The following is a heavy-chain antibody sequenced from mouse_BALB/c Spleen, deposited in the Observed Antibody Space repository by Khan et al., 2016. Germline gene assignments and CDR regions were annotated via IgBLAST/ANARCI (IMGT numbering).Heavy chain of an antibody. CDR2: INLDSSTI. CDR3: ARLGYYGTMDY. V-gene: IGHV4-1*02. J-gene: IGHJ4*01. Sequence: EVQLQESGGGLVQPGGSLKLSCAASGFDFSRYWMSWVRQAPGKGLEWIGEINLDSSTINYTPSPKDKFIISRDNAKNTLYLQMSKVRSEDTALYYCARLGYYGTMDYWGQGTSVTVSS. CDR1: GFDFSRYW. D-gene: IGHD1-1*01.